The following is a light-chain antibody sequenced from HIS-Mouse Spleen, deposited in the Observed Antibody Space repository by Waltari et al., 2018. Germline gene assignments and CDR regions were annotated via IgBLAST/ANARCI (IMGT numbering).Light chain of an antibody. Sequence: QSALTPPASVSGSPGQSITISCTGTSSHVGGYNYVSWYQQHPGKAPKLMIYEVSNRPSGVSNRFSGSKSGNTASLTISGLQAEDEADYYCSSYTSSSTFWVFGGGTKLTVL. CDR1: SSHVGGYNY. CDR3: SSYTSSSTFWV. CDR2: EVS. V-gene: IGLV2-14*01. J-gene: IGLJ3*02.